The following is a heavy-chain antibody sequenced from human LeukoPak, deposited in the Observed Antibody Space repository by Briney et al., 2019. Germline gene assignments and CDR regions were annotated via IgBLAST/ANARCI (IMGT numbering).Heavy chain of an antibody. CDR3: AMRGFPLS. J-gene: IGHJ4*01. V-gene: IGHV3-48*03. CDR2: ISSSGGTI. CDR1: GFTFSSYE. D-gene: IGHD2/OR15-2a*01. Sequence: GGSLRLSCAASGFTFSSYEMNWVRQAPGKGLEWVSYISSSGGTISHADSVKGRFTISRDNAKNSLYLQMNSLRAEDTAVYYCAMRGFPLSWGRGTLVTVSS.